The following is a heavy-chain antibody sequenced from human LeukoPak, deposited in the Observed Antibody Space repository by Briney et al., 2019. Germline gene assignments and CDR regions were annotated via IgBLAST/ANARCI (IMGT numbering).Heavy chain of an antibody. V-gene: IGHV1-69*04. CDR1: GGTFSSYA. J-gene: IGHJ4*02. Sequence: WASVKVSCKASGGTFSSYAISWVRQAPGQGLEWMGRIIPIVGSTNYAEKLQGRVTITADKSTSTVYMELSSLRSEDTAVYYCARHYGGLDDYWGQGTLIIVSS. D-gene: IGHD4-23*01. CDR3: ARHYGGLDDY. CDR2: IIPIVGST.